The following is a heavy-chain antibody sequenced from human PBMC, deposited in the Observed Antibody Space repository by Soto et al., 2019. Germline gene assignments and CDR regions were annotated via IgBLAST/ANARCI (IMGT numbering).Heavy chain of an antibody. Sequence: SETLSLTCTFSGGSISSGGYYWSWIRQHPGKGPEWIGYIYYSGSTYYNPSLKSRVTISVDTSKNQFSLKLSSVTAADTAVYYCARARRDIVVVPAAYDAFDIWGQGTMVTVSS. D-gene: IGHD2-2*01. CDR2: IYYSGST. CDR3: ARARRDIVVVPAAYDAFDI. CDR1: GGSISSGGYY. J-gene: IGHJ3*02. V-gene: IGHV4-31*03.